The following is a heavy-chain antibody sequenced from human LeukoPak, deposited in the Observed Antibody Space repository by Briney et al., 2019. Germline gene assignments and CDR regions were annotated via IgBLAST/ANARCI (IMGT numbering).Heavy chain of an antibody. D-gene: IGHD2-2*01. J-gene: IGHJ6*03. V-gene: IGHV1-69*13. CDR1: GGTFSSYA. CDR3: AGVVVPAAANYYYYYMDV. Sequence: SVKVSCKASGGTFSSYAISWVRQAPGQGLEWMGGIIPIFGTANYAQKFQGRVTITADESTSTAYMELSSLRSEDTAVYYCAGVVVPAAANYYYYYMDVWGKGTTVTVSS. CDR2: IIPIFGTA.